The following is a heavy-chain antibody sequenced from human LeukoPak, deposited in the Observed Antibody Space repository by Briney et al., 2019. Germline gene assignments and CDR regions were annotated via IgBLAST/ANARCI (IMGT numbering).Heavy chain of an antibody. Sequence: GGSLRLSCAASGFTVSSNYMSWVRQAPGKGLEWVSVIYSGGSTYYADSVKGRFTISRDNSKNTLYLQMNSLRAEDTAVYYCARVFIAAAGTAGGDFDYWGQGTLVTVSS. J-gene: IGHJ4*02. CDR3: ARVFIAAAGTAGGDFDY. CDR2: IYSGGST. CDR1: GFTVSSNY. V-gene: IGHV3-66*01. D-gene: IGHD6-13*01.